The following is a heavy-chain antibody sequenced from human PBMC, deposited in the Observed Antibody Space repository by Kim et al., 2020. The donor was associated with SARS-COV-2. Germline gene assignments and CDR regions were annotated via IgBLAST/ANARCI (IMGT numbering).Heavy chain of an antibody. Sequence: GGSLRLSCAASGFSVSNYWINWVRHAPGKGLVWVSRISSDGRYTHYADSVKGRFTLSRDNAENTLFLQMNSLRAEDTAVYYCARGMFSSGFDVWGQGTRSPSP. V-gene: IGHV3-74*01. CDR2: ISSDGRYT. CDR3: ARGMFSSGFDV. D-gene: IGHD3-10*02. J-gene: IGHJ6*02. CDR1: GFSVSNYW.